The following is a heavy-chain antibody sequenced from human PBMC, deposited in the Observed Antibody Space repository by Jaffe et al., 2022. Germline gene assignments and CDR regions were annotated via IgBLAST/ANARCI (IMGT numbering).Heavy chain of an antibody. CDR1: GFTFSNYG. CDR2: IRYDGSNK. J-gene: IGHJ4*02. CDR3: APKLTSIAAAGNIGFDY. Sequence: QVQLVESGGGVVQPGGSLRLSCAASGFTFSNYGMHWVRQAPGKGLEWVAFIRYDGSNKFYADSVKGRFTISRDNSKNTLYLQMNSLRAEDTAVYYCAPKLTSIAAAGNIGFDYWGQGTLVTVSS. D-gene: IGHD6-13*01. V-gene: IGHV3-30*02.